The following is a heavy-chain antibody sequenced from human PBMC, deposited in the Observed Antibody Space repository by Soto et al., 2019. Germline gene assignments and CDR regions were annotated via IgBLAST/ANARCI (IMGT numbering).Heavy chain of an antibody. D-gene: IGHD3-16*01. CDR1: GVSISSGDYY. J-gene: IGHJ5*02. V-gene: IGHV4-30-4*01. Sequence: SETLSLTCTVSGVSISSGDYYWSWIRQPPGKVLEWIGYIYYSENTYSNPSLKSRVTISVDTSKNQFSLKLSSVTAADTAVYYCARLGTVSLWFDHWGQGTLVTSPQ. CDR2: IYYSENT. CDR3: ARLGTVSLWFDH.